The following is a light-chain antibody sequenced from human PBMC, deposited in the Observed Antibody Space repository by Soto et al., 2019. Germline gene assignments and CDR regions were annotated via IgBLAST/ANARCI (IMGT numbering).Light chain of an antibody. CDR1: SSDIGDYDY. V-gene: IGLV2-8*01. CDR3: ATWDDSLSAYV. J-gene: IGLJ1*01. CDR2: EVT. Sequence: QSALTQPPSASGSPGQSVTISCTGTSSDIGDYDYVSWYQQHPGKAPKLIIYEVTKRPSGVPDRFSGSKSGNSASLTVSGLQAEDEADFYCATWDDSLSAYVFGTGP.